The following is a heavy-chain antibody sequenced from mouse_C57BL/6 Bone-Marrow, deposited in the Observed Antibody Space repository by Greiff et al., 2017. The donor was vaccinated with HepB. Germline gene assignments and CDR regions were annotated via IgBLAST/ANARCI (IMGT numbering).Heavy chain of an antibody. CDR3: ARPLLPLYAMDY. V-gene: IGHV1-81*01. D-gene: IGHD2-1*01. J-gene: IGHJ4*01. Sequence: QVQLQQSGAELARPGASVKLSCKASGYTFTSYGISWVKQRTGQGLEWIGEIYPRSGNNYYNEKFKGKSTLTADKSSSTAYMELRSLTSEDSAVYFCARPLLPLYAMDYWGQGTSVTVSS. CDR2: IYPRSGNN. CDR1: GYTFTSYG.